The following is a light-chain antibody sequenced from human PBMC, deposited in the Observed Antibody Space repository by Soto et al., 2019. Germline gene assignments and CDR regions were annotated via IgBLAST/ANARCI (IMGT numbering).Light chain of an antibody. CDR1: SDSIASNY. Sequence: NFMLTQPHSVSESPGKTVTISCTRSSDSIASNYVQWYQQRPGSAPTTVIYEDNQRPSGVPDRFSGSIDTSSNSASLTISGLKTEDEADYYCQSYDDINRVVFGGGTKLTVL. J-gene: IGLJ2*01. CDR2: EDN. V-gene: IGLV6-57*04. CDR3: QSYDDINRVV.